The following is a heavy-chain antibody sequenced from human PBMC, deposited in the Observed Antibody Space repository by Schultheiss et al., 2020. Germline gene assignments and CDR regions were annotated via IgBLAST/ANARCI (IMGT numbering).Heavy chain of an antibody. CDR3: ARDKTMVRVIGAPVYYGMDV. CDR1: GFTFSSYW. D-gene: IGHD3-10*01. V-gene: IGHV3-21*05. Sequence: LSLTCAASGFTFSSYWMSWVRQAPGKGLEWVSYISSSSSYTNYADSVKGRFPISRDNAKNSLYLQMNSLRAEDTAVYYCARDKTMVRVIGAPVYYGMDVWGQGTTVTVSS. CDR2: ISSSSSYT. J-gene: IGHJ6*02.